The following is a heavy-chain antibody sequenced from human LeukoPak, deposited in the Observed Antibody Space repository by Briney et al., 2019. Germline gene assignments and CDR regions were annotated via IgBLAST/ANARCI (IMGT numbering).Heavy chain of an antibody. D-gene: IGHD2-2*01. J-gene: IGHJ3*02. V-gene: IGHV5-51*01. Sequence: HGESLKISCKGSGYSFTSYWIGWVRQMPGKGLEWMGIIYPGDSDTRYSPSFQGQVTISADKSISTAYLQWSSLKASDTAMYYCASGGYCSSTSCHPASDAFDIWGQGRMVTVSS. CDR2: IYPGDSDT. CDR3: ASGGYCSSTSCHPASDAFDI. CDR1: GYSFTSYW.